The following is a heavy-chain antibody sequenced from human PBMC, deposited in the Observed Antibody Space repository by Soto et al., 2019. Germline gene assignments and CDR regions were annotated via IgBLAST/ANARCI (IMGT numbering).Heavy chain of an antibody. J-gene: IGHJ5*02. V-gene: IGHV4-4*07. CDR3: ARASPTVTRVSSWFDP. CDR1: NGSISGYY. D-gene: IGHD4-17*01. Sequence: QLQESGPGLVEPSETLSLTCTVSNGSISGYYWSWIRQPAGKGLEWIGRVYSSRSTYYNPSLKSRVTMSVDTSNNHFSLRLTSVTAADTAIYYCARASPTVTRVSSWFDPWGPGTLVTVSS. CDR2: VYSSRST.